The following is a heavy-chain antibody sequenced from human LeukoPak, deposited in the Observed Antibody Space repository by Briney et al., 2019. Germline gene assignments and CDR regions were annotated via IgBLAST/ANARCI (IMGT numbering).Heavy chain of an antibody. Sequence: GGSLRLSCAASGFTFSSYWMSWVRQAPGKGLEWVANIKQDGSEKYYVDSVKGRFTISRDNAKNSLYLQMNSLRAEDTAVYYCARDELRYFGPEYYFDYWGQGTLVTVSS. CDR3: ARDELRYFGPEYYFDY. V-gene: IGHV3-7*01. CDR2: IKQDGSEK. J-gene: IGHJ4*02. CDR1: GFTFSSYW. D-gene: IGHD3-9*01.